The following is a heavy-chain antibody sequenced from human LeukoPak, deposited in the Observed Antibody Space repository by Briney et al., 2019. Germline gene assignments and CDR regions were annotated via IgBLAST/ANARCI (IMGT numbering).Heavy chain of an antibody. CDR1: GFTFSYYT. Sequence: GGSLRLSCAASGFTFSYYTMNWVRQAPGKGLEWVSSINSIDSDMSYADSVKGRFTISRDNAKDSLYPQMSSLRAEDTAVYYCAKGTGSYIHDAFDIWGQGTMVTVSS. J-gene: IGHJ3*02. V-gene: IGHV3-21*01. CDR2: INSIDSDM. D-gene: IGHD3-10*01. CDR3: AKGTGSYIHDAFDI.